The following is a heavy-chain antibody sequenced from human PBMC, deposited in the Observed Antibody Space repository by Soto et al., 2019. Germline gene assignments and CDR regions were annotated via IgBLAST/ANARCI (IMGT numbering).Heavy chain of an antibody. D-gene: IGHD4-17*01. CDR2: INTGNGDT. Sequence: QGQLVQSGAEVKEPGASVTVSCKTSGYTFNKNAIHWVRQAPGQRLEWMGWINTGNGDTKYSQKFQDRVAITRDTSANTAYMERSSLKSEDTSTYYCARSRNPTVISRYFYYGMDVWGQGTTVTVSS. V-gene: IGHV1-3*04. J-gene: IGHJ6*02. CDR3: ARSRNPTVISRYFYYGMDV. CDR1: GYTFNKNA.